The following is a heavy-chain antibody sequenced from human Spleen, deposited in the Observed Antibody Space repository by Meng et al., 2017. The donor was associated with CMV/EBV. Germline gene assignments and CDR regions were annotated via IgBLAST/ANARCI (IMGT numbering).Heavy chain of an antibody. CDR3: ARDREYCSSTSCYHSIYYYGMDV. D-gene: IGHD2-2*01. CDR2: ISSSSSYI. V-gene: IGHV3-21*01. J-gene: IGHJ6*02. CDR1: GFNFDDYG. Sequence: GESLKISCEASGFNFDDYGMYWVRLAPGKGLEWVSSISSSSSYIYYADSVKGRFTISRDNAKNSLYLQMNSLRAEDTAVYYCARDREYCSSTSCYHSIYYYGMDVWGQGTTVTVSS.